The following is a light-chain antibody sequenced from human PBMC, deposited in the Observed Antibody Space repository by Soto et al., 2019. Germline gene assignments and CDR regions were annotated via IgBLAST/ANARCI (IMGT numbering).Light chain of an antibody. V-gene: IGKV3D-20*02. J-gene: IGKJ5*01. CDR3: QQRNVWPPIT. Sequence: IVLTQSPGTLSLSPGERATLSCRASQSVSNNYLAWYQQKPGQAPRLVIYGASNRATGIPDRFSASGSGTDFTLTISRLEPEDFAVYYCQQRNVWPPITFGQGTRLETK. CDR1: QSVSNNY. CDR2: GAS.